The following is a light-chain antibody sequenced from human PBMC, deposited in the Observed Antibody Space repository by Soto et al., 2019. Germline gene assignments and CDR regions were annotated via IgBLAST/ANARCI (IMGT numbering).Light chain of an antibody. V-gene: IGKV3-11*01. CDR3: QHRSNWPVLT. CDR1: QSVNNN. Sequence: EIVLTQSPATLSLSPGERATLSCRASQSVNNNVAWYQQRPGQPPRLLIYDAVYRPTGIPARLSGSGSGTDFTLTISSLESEDFAVYYCQHRSNWPVLTFGGGTRVEIK. CDR2: DAV. J-gene: IGKJ4*01.